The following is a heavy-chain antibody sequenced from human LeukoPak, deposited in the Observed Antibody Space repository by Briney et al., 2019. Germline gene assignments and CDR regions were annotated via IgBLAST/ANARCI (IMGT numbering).Heavy chain of an antibody. Sequence: SETLSFTCTVSGGSISSSSYYWGWIRQPPGKGLEWIGSIYYSGSTYYNPSLKSRVTISVDTSKNQFSLKLSSVTAADTAVYYCARRARPEYYFDYWGQGTLVTVSS. CDR2: IYYSGST. CDR1: GGSISSSSYY. V-gene: IGHV4-39*01. J-gene: IGHJ4*02. D-gene: IGHD6-6*01. CDR3: ARRARPEYYFDY.